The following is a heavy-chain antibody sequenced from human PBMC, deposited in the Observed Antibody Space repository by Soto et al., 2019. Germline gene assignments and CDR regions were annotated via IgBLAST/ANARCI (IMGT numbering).Heavy chain of an antibody. V-gene: IGHV3-7*05. CDR1: GFTFSSYW. CDR2: IKQDGSEK. J-gene: IGHJ5*02. CDR3: ARVEQQLVVNWFDP. D-gene: IGHD6-13*01. Sequence: GGPLRLSCAASGFTFSSYWMSWVRQAPGKGLEWVANIKQDGSEKYYVDSVKGRFTISRDNAKNSLYLQMNSLRAEDTAVYYCARVEQQLVVNWFDPWGQGTLVTVSS.